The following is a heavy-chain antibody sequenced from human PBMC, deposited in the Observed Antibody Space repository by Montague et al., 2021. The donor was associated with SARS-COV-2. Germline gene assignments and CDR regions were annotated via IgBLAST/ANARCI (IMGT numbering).Heavy chain of an antibody. CDR2: IYTSGTT. D-gene: IGHD6-13*01. V-gene: IGHV4-61*02. J-gene: IGHJ4*02. CDR3: ARAHSSSWAYFDN. Sequence: TLSLTCTVSGGSISSCSYYWSWIRQPAGKGLEWIGRIYTSGTTDYSFSLKSRVTISVDTSKNQFSLKLTSVTAADTAVYYCARAHSSSWAYFDNWGQGSLVTVSS. CDR1: GGSISSCSYY.